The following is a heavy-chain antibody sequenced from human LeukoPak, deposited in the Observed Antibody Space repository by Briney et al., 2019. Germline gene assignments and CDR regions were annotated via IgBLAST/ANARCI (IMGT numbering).Heavy chain of an antibody. CDR2: ISRDSAYM. Sequence: GGSLRLSCAASGFTFTTYDMNWVRQAPGKGLEWVSYISRDSAYMYLADSVKGRFTISRDNAKNSLYLQMNSLRGEDTAVYYCARDDASTARASGMDVWGKGTTVTVS. CDR3: ARDDASTARASGMDV. V-gene: IGHV3-21*01. CDR1: GFTFTTYD. D-gene: IGHD6-6*01. J-gene: IGHJ6*04.